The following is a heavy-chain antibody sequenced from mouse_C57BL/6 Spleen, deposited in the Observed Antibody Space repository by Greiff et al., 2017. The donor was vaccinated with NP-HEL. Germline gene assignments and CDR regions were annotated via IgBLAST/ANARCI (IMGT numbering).Heavy chain of an antibody. CDR3: ARREVGDGNYWFAY. J-gene: IGHJ3*01. V-gene: IGHV1-64*01. Sequence: VQLQQPGAELVKPGASVKLSCKASGYTFTSYWMHWVKQRPGQGLEWIGMIHPNSGSTNYNEKFKSKATLTVDKSSSTAYMQLSSLTSEDSAVYYCARREVGDGNYWFAYWGQGTLVTVSA. CDR2: IHPNSGST. D-gene: IGHD2-1*01. CDR1: GYTFTSYW.